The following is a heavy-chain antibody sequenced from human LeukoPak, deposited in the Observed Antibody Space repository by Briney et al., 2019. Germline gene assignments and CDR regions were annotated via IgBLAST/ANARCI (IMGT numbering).Heavy chain of an antibody. CDR3: ARAPGQGPE. V-gene: IGHV3-21*06. CDR2: MSTSATYI. J-gene: IGHJ4*02. Sequence: GGSLRLACAASRFSLSSNSMNWFRQAPGKGLEWVSSMSTSATYIHYADSVKGRFTMSRDNAKNSLYLQMNSLRAEDTAVYYCARAPGQGPEWGQGTLVTVSS. D-gene: IGHD3-10*01. CDR1: RFSLSSNS.